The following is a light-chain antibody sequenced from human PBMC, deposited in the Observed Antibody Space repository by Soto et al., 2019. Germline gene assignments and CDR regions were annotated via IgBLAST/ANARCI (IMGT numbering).Light chain of an antibody. CDR2: TNN. V-gene: IGLV1-44*01. CDR1: SSNIGSNS. Sequence: QSVLTQPPSASGTPGQRVAISCSGGSSNIGSNSVSWYQQLPGTAPKLLIXTNNVRPSGVPDXFSGSKSGTSASLAISGLXXXXXXXXYCAAWDDSLDGHVVFGGGTKLTVL. CDR3: AAWDDSLDGHVV. J-gene: IGLJ2*01.